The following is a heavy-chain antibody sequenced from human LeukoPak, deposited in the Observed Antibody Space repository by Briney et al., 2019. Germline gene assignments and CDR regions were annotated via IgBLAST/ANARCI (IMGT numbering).Heavy chain of an antibody. J-gene: IGHJ6*02. V-gene: IGHV4-34*01. CDR3: ARGLRVFGVVITTHYYYYGMDV. D-gene: IGHD3-3*01. CDR2: INHSGST. CDR1: GGSFSGYY. Sequence: SETLSLTCAVYGGSFSGYYWSWIRQPPGKGLEWIGEINHSGSTNYNPSLKSRVTISVDTSENQFSLKLSSVTAADTAVYYCARGLRVFGVVITTHYYYYGMDVWGQGTTVTVSS.